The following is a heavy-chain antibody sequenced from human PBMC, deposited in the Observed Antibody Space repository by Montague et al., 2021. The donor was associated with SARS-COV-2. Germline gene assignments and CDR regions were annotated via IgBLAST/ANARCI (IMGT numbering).Heavy chain of an antibody. J-gene: IGHJ4*02. CDR2: THHSGST. D-gene: IGHD4/OR15-4a*01. V-gene: IGHV4-4*02. Sequence: SETLSLTCAVSGGSISSSNWWIGETHHSGSTNYNPSLKSRVTMSVDRSKNHFSLRLSSVTAADTAMYYCARGGYGGWTGYYFDYRGQGTLVTVSS. CDR1: GGSISSSNW. CDR3: ARGGYGGWTGYYFDY.